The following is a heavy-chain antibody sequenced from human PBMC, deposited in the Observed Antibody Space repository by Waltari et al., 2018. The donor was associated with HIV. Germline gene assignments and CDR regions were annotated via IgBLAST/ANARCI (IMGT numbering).Heavy chain of an antibody. V-gene: IGHV1-2*02. CDR2: INPNSGDT. CDR3: ARVLRFLEWLPPVGYFDL. Sequence: QVQLVQSGAEVKKPGASVKVSCKASGYTFTGYYMHWVRQAPGQGLEWMGWINPNSGDTNYAQKFQGRVTMTRDTSISTAYMELSRLRSDDTAVYYCARVLRFLEWLPPVGYFDLWGRGTLVTVSS. J-gene: IGHJ2*01. D-gene: IGHD3-3*01. CDR1: GYTFTGYY.